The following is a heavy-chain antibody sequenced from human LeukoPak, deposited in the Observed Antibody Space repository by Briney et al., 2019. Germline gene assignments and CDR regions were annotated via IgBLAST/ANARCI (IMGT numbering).Heavy chain of an antibody. D-gene: IGHD1-26*01. V-gene: IGHV1-69*05. CDR3: ASGEDSPWELPPYYFDY. Sequence: SVKVSCKASGGTFSSYAVSWVRQAPGQGLEWMGGIIPIFGTANYAQKFQGRVTITTDESTSTAYMELSSLRSEDTAVYYCASGEDSPWELPPYYFDYWGQGTLVTVSS. J-gene: IGHJ4*02. CDR2: IIPIFGTA. CDR1: GGTFSSYA.